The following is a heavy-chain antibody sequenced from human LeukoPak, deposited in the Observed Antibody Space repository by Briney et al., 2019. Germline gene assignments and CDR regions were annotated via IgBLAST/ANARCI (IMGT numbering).Heavy chain of an antibody. Sequence: PGGSLRLSCAASGFTFSSYSMNWVRQAPGKGLEWVSSISSSSSYIYYADSVKGRFTISRDNAKNSLYLQMNSLRAEDTAVYYCARDWYYDIVTGYHDFWGQETLVTVSS. CDR2: ISSSSSYI. D-gene: IGHD3-9*01. V-gene: IGHV3-21*01. CDR1: GFTFSSYS. CDR3: ARDWYYDIVTGYHDF. J-gene: IGHJ4*02.